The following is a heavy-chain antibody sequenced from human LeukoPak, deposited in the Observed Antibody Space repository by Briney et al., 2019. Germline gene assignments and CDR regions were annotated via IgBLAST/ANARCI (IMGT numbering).Heavy chain of an antibody. Sequence: GGSLRLSCAASGFTFSSYAMSWVRQAPGKGLEWVSAISGSGGSTYYADSVKGRFTISRDNSKNTLYLQMNSLRAEDTAVYYCAKDFVPAHYGDYLAWFDPWGQGTLVTVSS. V-gene: IGHV3-23*01. D-gene: IGHD4-17*01. CDR3: AKDFVPAHYGDYLAWFDP. J-gene: IGHJ5*02. CDR1: GFTFSSYA. CDR2: ISGSGGST.